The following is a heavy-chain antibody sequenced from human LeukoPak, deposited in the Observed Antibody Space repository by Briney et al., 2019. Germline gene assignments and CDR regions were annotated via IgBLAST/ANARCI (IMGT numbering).Heavy chain of an antibody. D-gene: IGHD3-10*01. Sequence: SETLSLTCTVSGYSISSGYYWGWIRQPPGKGLEWIGSIYHSGSTYYNPSLKSRVTISVDTSKNQFSLKLSSVTAADTAVYYCARAESYYYGSGSYTCFDYWGQGTLVTVSS. CDR1: GYSISSGYY. CDR2: IYHSGST. CDR3: ARAESYYYGSGSYTCFDY. V-gene: IGHV4-38-2*02. J-gene: IGHJ4*02.